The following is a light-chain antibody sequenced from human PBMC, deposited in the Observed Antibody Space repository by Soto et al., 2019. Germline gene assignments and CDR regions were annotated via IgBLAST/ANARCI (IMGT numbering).Light chain of an antibody. CDR1: QSVSSSY. V-gene: IGKV3-20*01. J-gene: IGKJ1*01. CDR2: GAS. CDR3: QQYGSSPWT. Sequence: EIVLTQSPGTLSLSPGERGTLSCRASQSVSSSYLAWYQQKPGQAPSLLIYGASSRATGIPDRFSGSGSGTDFTLTISRLEPEDFALYYCQQYGSSPWTFGQGTKVEIK.